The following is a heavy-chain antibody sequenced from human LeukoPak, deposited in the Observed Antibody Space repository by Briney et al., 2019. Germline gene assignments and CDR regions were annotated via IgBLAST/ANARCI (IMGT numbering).Heavy chain of an antibody. J-gene: IGHJ3*02. Sequence: GGSLGLSCAASGFTVSSNYMSWVRQAPGKGLEWVSVIYSGGSTYYADSVKGRFTISRDNSKNTLYLQMNSLRAEDTAVYYCAKVKVAIFTDAFDIWGQGTMVTVSS. V-gene: IGHV3-53*05. CDR2: IYSGGST. CDR1: GFTVSSNY. D-gene: IGHD5-24*01. CDR3: AKVKVAIFTDAFDI.